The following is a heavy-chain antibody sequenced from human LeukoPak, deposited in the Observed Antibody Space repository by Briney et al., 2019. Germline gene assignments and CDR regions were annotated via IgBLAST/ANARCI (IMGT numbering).Heavy chain of an antibody. D-gene: IGHD3-10*01. CDR2: ISWKSGSI. CDR1: GFTFDDYA. J-gene: IGHJ4*02. Sequence: GGSLRLSCAASGFTFDDYAMHWVRQAPGKGLEWVSGISWKSGSIGYADSVKGRFTISRDNAKNSLYLQMNSLRAEDMALYYCARESTGFDYWGQGTLVTVSS. CDR3: ARESTGFDY. V-gene: IGHV3-9*03.